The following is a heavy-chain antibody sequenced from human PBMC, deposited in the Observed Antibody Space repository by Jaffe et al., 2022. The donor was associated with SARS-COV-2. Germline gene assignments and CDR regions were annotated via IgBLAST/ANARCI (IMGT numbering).Heavy chain of an antibody. CDR2: IYSAEYT. CDR3: VRDTYFYGMDV. Sequence: EVRLVESGGGASLPGGSLTLSCAASGLNVADSYMHWVRQAPGDGLQWVSAIYSAEYTSYTESVKGRFTISRDTTKNMIFLHMNSLRAGDTATYYCVRDTYFYGMDVWGQGTTVTVSS. J-gene: IGHJ6*02. CDR1: GLNVADSY. V-gene: IGHV3-53*01.